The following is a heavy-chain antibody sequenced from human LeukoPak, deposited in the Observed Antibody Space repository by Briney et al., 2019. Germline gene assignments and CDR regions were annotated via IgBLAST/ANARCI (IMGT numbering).Heavy chain of an antibody. J-gene: IGHJ4*02. CDR2: IYYSGST. CDR3: ARAVVVPEVDY. Sequence: SETLSLTCTVSGDSISSHYWSWLRQSPGKGLEGIGYIYYSGSTNYNPSLKSRVTISVATSKNQFSLKLSSVTAADTAVYYCARAVVVPEVDYWGQGTLVTVSS. D-gene: IGHD2-2*01. CDR1: GDSISSHY. V-gene: IGHV4-59*11.